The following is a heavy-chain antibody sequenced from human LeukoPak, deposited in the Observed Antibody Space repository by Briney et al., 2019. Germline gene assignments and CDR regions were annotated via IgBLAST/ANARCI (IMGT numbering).Heavy chain of an antibody. CDR3: ANAPTTYYDSTDYGMDV. CDR1: GFTFSSYA. Sequence: GGSLRLSCAASGFTFSSYAMSWVRQAPGKGLEWVSGISGSGGSTYYADSVKGRFTISRDNSKNTLYLQMNSLRAEDTAVYYCANAPTTYYDSTDYGMDVWGQGTTVTVSS. D-gene: IGHD3-22*01. J-gene: IGHJ6*02. CDR2: ISGSGGST. V-gene: IGHV3-23*01.